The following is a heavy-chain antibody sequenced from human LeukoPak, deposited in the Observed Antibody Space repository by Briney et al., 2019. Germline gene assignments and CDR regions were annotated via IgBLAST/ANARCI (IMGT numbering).Heavy chain of an antibody. D-gene: IGHD5-12*01. CDR3: AKVQSSGYDYEPYYFDY. CDR1: GFTFSSYA. Sequence: GGSLRLSCAASGFTFSSYAMSWVRQAPGKGLECVSAISGSGGSTYYADSVKGRFTISRDNSKNTLYLQMNSLRAEDTAVYYCAKVQSSGYDYEPYYFDYWGQGTLVTVSS. CDR2: ISGSGGST. J-gene: IGHJ4*02. V-gene: IGHV3-23*01.